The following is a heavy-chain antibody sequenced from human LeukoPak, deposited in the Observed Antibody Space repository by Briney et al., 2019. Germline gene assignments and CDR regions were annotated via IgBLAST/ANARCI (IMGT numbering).Heavy chain of an antibody. CDR3: ARHVPAATHNWFDP. CDR2: INQSGST. CDR1: GGSFSGYY. D-gene: IGHD2-2*01. Sequence: PSETLSLTCAVYGGSFSGYYWSWIRQPPGKGLEWIGEINQSGSTNYNPSLKSRVIISADTSKNQFSLKLSSVTAADTAVYYCARHVPAATHNWFDPWGQGTLVTVSS. J-gene: IGHJ5*02. V-gene: IGHV4-34*01.